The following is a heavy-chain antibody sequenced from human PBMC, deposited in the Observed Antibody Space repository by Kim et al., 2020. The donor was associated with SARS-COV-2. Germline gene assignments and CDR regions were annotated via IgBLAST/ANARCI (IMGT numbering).Heavy chain of an antibody. Sequence: GGSLRLSCAASGFTFSSYAMSWVRQAPGKGLEWVSGISSSGGSTYYADSVKGRFTISRDNSKNTLYLQMNSLRAEDTAVYYCARQGIGRYCSGGSSYFFDYWGRRTLVTVSS. CDR3: ARQGIGRYCSGGSSYFFDY. J-gene: IGHJ4*02. V-gene: IGHV3-23*01. CDR1: GFTFSSYA. D-gene: IGHD2-15*01. CDR2: ISSSGGST.